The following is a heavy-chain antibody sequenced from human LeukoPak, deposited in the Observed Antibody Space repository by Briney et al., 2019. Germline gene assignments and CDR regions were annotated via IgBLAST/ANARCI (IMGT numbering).Heavy chain of an antibody. CDR1: GFTFSSYS. V-gene: IGHV3-48*01. D-gene: IGHD2-2*01. CDR2: ISSSSSTI. Sequence: GGSLRLSCAASGFTFSSYSMNWVRQAPGKGLEWVSYISSSSSTIYYADSVKGRFTISRDNAKNSLYLQMNSLRAEDTAVYYCASSIVVVPAAPNQFWGQGTLVTVSS. J-gene: IGHJ4*02. CDR3: ASSIVVVPAAPNQF.